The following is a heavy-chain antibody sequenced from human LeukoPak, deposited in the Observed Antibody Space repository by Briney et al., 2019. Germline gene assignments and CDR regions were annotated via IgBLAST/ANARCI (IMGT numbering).Heavy chain of an antibody. CDR2: INPSGGST. CDR1: GYTFTSYY. V-gene: IGHV1-46*01. CDR3: ARVLLGYCSSTSCYLGAFDI. Sequence: ASVKVSCTASGYTFTSYYMHWVRQAPGQGLEWMGIINPSGGSTSYAQKFQGRVTMTRDTSTSTVYMELSSLRSEDTAVYYCARVLLGYCSSTSCYLGAFDIWGQGTMVTVSS. D-gene: IGHD2-2*01. J-gene: IGHJ3*02.